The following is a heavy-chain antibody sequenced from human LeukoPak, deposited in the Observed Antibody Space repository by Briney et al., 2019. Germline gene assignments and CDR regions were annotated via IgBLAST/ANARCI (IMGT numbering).Heavy chain of an antibody. J-gene: IGHJ4*02. D-gene: IGHD3-22*01. CDR1: GFTFSSYA. Sequence: PGGSLRLSCAASGFTFSSYAMIWVRQAPGKGLEWVSAISGSGGSTYYADSVKRRFTISRDNYKNTLYVQMNRLRAEDKGVYYCAKFKGHYYYDSSGYCDNWGQGTLVTVSS. CDR3: AKFKGHYYYDSSGYCDN. CDR2: ISGSGGST. V-gene: IGHV3-23*01.